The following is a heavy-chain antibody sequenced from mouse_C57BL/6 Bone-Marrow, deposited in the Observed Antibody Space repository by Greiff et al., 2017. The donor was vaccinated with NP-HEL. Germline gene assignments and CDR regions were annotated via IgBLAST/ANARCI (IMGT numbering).Heavy chain of an antibody. D-gene: IGHD1-1*01. Sequence: QVQLQQSGAELVQPGASVKISCKASGYAFSSYWINWVKQRPGKGLEWIGQIYPGDGDTNYNGKSKGKASLTADKSSSTAYMQLSSLTSEDSAVYSCARGDYGSSRFGYAMDYWGQGTSVTVSS. V-gene: IGHV1-80*01. J-gene: IGHJ4*01. CDR1: GYAFSSYW. CDR2: IYPGDGDT. CDR3: ARGDYGSSRFGYAMDY.